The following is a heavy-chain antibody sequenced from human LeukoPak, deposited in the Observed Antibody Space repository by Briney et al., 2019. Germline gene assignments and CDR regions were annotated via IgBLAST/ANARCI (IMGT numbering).Heavy chain of an antibody. CDR1: GDSISSSNW. CDR2: IYHSGST. Sequence: SGTLSLTCAVSGDSISSSNWWSWVRQPPGKGLEWIGEIYHSGSTNYNPSLKSRLTISVDKSTNQFSLNLSSVTAADTAVYYCARKTYESGSYFGSWGQGTLVTVSS. J-gene: IGHJ5*01. D-gene: IGHD3-10*01. CDR3: ARKTYESGSYFGS. V-gene: IGHV4-4*02.